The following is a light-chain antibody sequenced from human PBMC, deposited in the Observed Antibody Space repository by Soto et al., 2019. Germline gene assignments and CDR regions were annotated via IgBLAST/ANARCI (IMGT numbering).Light chain of an antibody. CDR3: QHSKSDSVT. V-gene: IGKV1-5*01. CDR2: DAS. CDR1: QTIVSW. Sequence: GDRVTITCRASQTIVSWLAWYQQKPGNAPKLLISDASSLESGVPSRFSGSGSGTEFTLTINSLQPDDFATYFCQHSKSDSVTFGGGTKVEVK. J-gene: IGKJ4*01.